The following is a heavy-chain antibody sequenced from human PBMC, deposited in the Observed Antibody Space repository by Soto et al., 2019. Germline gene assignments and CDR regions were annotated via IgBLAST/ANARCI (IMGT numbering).Heavy chain of an antibody. CDR1: RGTYSSNS. CDR3: ARGSSSRKAYYYYGMDV. D-gene: IGHD6-6*01. Sequence: SSKDSRGTYSSNSRSWAQHAPEQGLEWMGGIIPIFGTANYAQKFQGRVTITADESTSTAYMELSSLRSEDTAVYYCARGSSSRKAYYYYGMDVCGQGTTGTVSS. V-gene: IGHV1-69*01. CDR2: IIPIFGTA. J-gene: IGHJ6*02.